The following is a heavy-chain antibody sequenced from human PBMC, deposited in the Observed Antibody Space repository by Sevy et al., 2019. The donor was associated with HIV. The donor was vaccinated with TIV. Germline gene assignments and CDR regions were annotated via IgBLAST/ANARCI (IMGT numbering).Heavy chain of an antibody. Sequence: GGSLRLSCAASGFTFSSYAMHWVRQAPGKGLEWVAVISYDGSNKYYADSVKGRFTISRDNSKNTLYLQMNSLRAEDTAVYYCARAPYRQWAFDIWGQGTMVTVSS. CDR2: ISYDGSNK. J-gene: IGHJ3*02. V-gene: IGHV3-30-3*01. D-gene: IGHD6-19*01. CDR1: GFTFSSYA. CDR3: ARAPYRQWAFDI.